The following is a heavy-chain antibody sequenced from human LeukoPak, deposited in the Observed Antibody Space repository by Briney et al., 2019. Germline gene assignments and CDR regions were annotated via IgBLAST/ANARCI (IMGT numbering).Heavy chain of an antibody. CDR2: IKQDGSEK. D-gene: IGHD2-2*01. CDR1: GFTFSSYW. CDR3: ALGYCSSRTHFDY. V-gene: IGHV3-7*03. J-gene: IGHJ4*02. Sequence: GGSLRLSCAASGFTFSSYWMSWVRQAPGKGLEWVANIKQDGSEKYYVDSVKGRFTISRDNSKNTLYLQMNSLRAEDTAVYYCALGYCSSRTHFDYWGQGTLVTVSS.